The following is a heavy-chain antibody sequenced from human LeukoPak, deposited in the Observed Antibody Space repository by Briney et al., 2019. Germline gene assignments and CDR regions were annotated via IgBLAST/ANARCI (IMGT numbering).Heavy chain of an antibody. CDR2: INHSGST. J-gene: IGHJ4*02. D-gene: IGHD5-18*01. Sequence: SETLSLTCAVYGGSFSGYYWSWIRQPPGKGLEWIGEINHSGSTNYNPSLKSRVTISVDTSKNQFSLKLSSVTAADTAVYYCAGTRGYSYGRLGYWGQGTLVTASS. V-gene: IGHV4-34*01. CDR1: GGSFSGYY. CDR3: AGTRGYSYGRLGY.